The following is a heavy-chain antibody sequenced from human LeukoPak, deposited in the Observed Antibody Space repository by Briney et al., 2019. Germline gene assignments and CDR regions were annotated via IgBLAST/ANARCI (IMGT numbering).Heavy chain of an antibody. D-gene: IGHD6-19*01. CDR1: GGSFSGYY. J-gene: IGHJ5*02. V-gene: IGHV4-31*11. CDR2: IYYSGST. CDR3: ARVQTSVAGDLGWLDP. Sequence: SETLSLTCAVYGGSFSGYYWSWIRQHPGKGLEWIGYIYYSGSTYYNPSLKSRVTISVDTSKNQFSLKLSSVTAADTAVYYCARVQTSVAGDLGWLDPWGQGTLVTVSS.